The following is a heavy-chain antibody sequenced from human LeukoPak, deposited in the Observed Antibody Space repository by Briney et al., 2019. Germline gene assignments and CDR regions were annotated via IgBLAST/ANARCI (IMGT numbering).Heavy chain of an antibody. V-gene: IGHV3-15*01. D-gene: IGHD3-10*01. Sequence: GGSLRLSCAASGFTFSSYGMSWVRQAPGKGLEWVGRIKSKTDGGTTDYAAPVKGRFTISRDDSKNTLYLQMNSLKTEDTAVYYCTTGHGSGSYFDYWGQGTLVTVSS. CDR1: GFTFSSYG. CDR3: TTGHGSGSYFDY. J-gene: IGHJ4*02. CDR2: IKSKTDGGTT.